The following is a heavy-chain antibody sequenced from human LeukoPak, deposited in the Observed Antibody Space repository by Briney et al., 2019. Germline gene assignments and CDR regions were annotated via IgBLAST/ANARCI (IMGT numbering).Heavy chain of an antibody. CDR1: GFTFSNYG. J-gene: IGHJ1*01. V-gene: IGHV3-23*01. D-gene: IGHD2-21*01. CDR3: AKGIARLGSKYFQH. CDR2: ISGSGGST. Sequence: LSGGSLRLSCAASGFTFSNYGMSWVRQAPGKGLEWVSAISGSGGSTYYADSVKGRFTISGDNSKNTLYLQMNSLRAEDTAVYYCAKGIARLGSKYFQHWGQGTLVTVSS.